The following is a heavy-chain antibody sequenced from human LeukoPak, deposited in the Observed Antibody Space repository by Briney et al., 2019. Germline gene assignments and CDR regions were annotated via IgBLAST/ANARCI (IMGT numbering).Heavy chain of an antibody. D-gene: IGHD3-10*01. J-gene: IGHJ1*01. V-gene: IGHV4-4*07. CDR3: ASPPLVLMVRGVTTLEHFQH. Sequence: SETLSLTCTVSGGSISSYYWSWIRQPAGKGLEWIGRIYTSGSTNYNPSLKSRVTMSVDTSKNQFSLKLSSVTAADTAVYYCASPPLVLMVRGVTTLEHFQHWGQGTLVTVSS. CDR2: IYTSGST. CDR1: GGSISSYY.